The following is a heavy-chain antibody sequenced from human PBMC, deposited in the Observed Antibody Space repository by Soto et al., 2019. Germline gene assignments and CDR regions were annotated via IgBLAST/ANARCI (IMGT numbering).Heavy chain of an antibody. Sequence: PSETLSLTCAVYGGSFSGYYWSWIRQPPGKGLEWTGEINHSGSTNYNPSLKSRVTISVDTSKNQFSLKLSSVTAADTAVYYCARTPSGSYINWFDPWGQGTLVTVSS. J-gene: IGHJ5*02. CDR1: GGSFSGYY. CDR3: ARTPSGSYINWFDP. D-gene: IGHD1-26*01. CDR2: INHSGST. V-gene: IGHV4-34*01.